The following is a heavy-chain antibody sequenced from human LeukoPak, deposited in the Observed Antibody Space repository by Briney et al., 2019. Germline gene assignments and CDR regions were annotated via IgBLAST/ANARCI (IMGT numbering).Heavy chain of an antibody. Sequence: ASVKVSCKASGYTFTGYYMHWVRQAPGQGLEWMGWINPNSGGTNYAQKFQGRVTMTRDTSISTAYMELSRLRSDDTAVYYCARGGFSGSFLGYYYYYMDVWGKGTTVTVSS. CDR1: GYTFTGYY. V-gene: IGHV1-2*02. CDR2: INPNSGGT. CDR3: ARGGFSGSFLGYYYYYMDV. J-gene: IGHJ6*03. D-gene: IGHD1-26*01.